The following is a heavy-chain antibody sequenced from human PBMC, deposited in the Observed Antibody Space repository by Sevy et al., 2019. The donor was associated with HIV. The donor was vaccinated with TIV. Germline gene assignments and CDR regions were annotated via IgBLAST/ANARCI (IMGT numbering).Heavy chain of an antibody. D-gene: IGHD4-17*01. J-gene: IGHJ4*02. Sequence: GGSLRLSCAASGFSFAWYWMSWVRQTPEKGLEWVALISYDGIIKYYADSVKGRFTISRDIAKNTLHLQMNSLRAEDTAVYYCARDLEFYDYGDYGPAFMPDYWGQGTLVTVSS. CDR2: ISYDGIIK. V-gene: IGHV3-30*03. CDR3: ARDLEFYDYGDYGPAFMPDY. CDR1: GFSFAWYW.